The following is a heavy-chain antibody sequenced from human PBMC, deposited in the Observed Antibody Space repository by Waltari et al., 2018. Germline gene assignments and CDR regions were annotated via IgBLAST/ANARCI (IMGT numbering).Heavy chain of an antibody. CDR2: IIPIFGTA. J-gene: IGHJ6*02. D-gene: IGHD2-2*01. Sequence: QVQLVQSGAEVKKPGSSVKVSCKASGGTFSSYAISWVRQAPGQGLEWMGRIIPIFGTANYAQKFQGRVTITADKSTSTAYMELSSLRSEDTAVYYCASLPEYQLPQSLWAGVWGQGTTVTVSS. CDR1: GGTFSSYA. V-gene: IGHV1-69*08. CDR3: ASLPEYQLPQSLWAGV.